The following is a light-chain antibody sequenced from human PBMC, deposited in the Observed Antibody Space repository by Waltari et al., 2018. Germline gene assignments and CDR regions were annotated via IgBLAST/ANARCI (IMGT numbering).Light chain of an antibody. V-gene: IGLV2-11*01. J-gene: IGLJ2*01. CDR3: SSYGGTNTGL. CDR1: SSDIGRYTY. CDR2: EVT. Sequence: QAALTQPRSVSGSPGQSVTISCTGTSSDIGRYTYVSWYKHHPGTAPKLMIYEVTKRPSGVSDRFSGSKSGNTASLTISGLQPEDEADYYCSSYGGTNTGLFGGGTRLTVL.